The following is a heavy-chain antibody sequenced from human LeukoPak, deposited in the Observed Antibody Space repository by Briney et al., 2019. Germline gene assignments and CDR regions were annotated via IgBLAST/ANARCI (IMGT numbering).Heavy chain of an antibody. V-gene: IGHV3-30*04. CDR2: ISYDGSNK. CDR3: ASGYYYDSSGYFWV. CDR1: GFTFSSYA. D-gene: IGHD3-22*01. J-gene: IGHJ4*02. Sequence: RGSLRLSCAPSGFTFSSYAMHWVRQAPGKGLEWVAVISYDGSNKYYADSVKGRFSISRDNSKNTLYLQMNSLRAEGTAVYYCASGYYYDSSGYFWVWGQGTLVTVSS.